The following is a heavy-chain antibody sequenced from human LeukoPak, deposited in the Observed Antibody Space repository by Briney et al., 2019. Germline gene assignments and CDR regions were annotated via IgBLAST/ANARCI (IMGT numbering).Heavy chain of an antibody. Sequence: GGSLRLSCAASGFTFSSYAMTWVRQAPGKGLEWVSAISGSAGSTYYADSVKGRFTISRDNSKNTLYLQMNSLRAEDTAVYYCAKSAHPHNYCYMDVWGKGTTVTVSS. CDR2: ISGSAGST. V-gene: IGHV3-23*01. CDR3: AKSAHPHNYCYMDV. J-gene: IGHJ6*03. CDR1: GFTFSSYA.